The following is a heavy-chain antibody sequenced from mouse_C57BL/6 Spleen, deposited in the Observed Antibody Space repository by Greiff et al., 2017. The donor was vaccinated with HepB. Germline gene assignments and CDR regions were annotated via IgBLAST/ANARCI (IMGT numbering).Heavy chain of an antibody. Sequence: QVQLQQSGAELVRPGPSVKVSCKASGYAFTNYLIEWVKQRPGQGLEWIGVINPGSGGTNYNEKFKGKATLTADKSSSTAYMQLSSLTSEDSAVYFCAREGGNPMDYWGQGTSVTVSS. CDR1: GYAFTNYL. CDR2: INPGSGGT. CDR3: AREGGNPMDY. J-gene: IGHJ4*01. V-gene: IGHV1-54*01. D-gene: IGHD2-1*01.